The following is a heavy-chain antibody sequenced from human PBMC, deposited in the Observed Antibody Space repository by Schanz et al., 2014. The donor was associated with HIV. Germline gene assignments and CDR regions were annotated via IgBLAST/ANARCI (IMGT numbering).Heavy chain of an antibody. CDR1: GLKFSASP. CDR2: ISAAGAST. V-gene: IGHV3-23*01. Sequence: EVQLLESGGGLAQPGGSLRLSCAASGLKFSASPMTWVRQAPGKGLEWVSTISAAGASTYYGASVKGRFTISRDNSKNTLYLQMNSLRAEDTAVYYCAKVPVAHYYYGMDVWGQGTTVTVSS. CDR3: AKVPVAHYYYGMDV. J-gene: IGHJ6*02.